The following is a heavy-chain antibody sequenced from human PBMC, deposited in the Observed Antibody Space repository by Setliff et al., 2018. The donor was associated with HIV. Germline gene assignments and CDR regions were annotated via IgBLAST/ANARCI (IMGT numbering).Heavy chain of an antibody. D-gene: IGHD2-21*01. J-gene: IGHJ4*02. CDR1: GFTFSTYA. V-gene: IGHV3-23*01. CDR3: AKKIPGHHPFDH. Sequence: PGESLKISCAASGFTFSTYAMSWVRQAPGKGLEWVSSISGSAASTYYADSVKGRFTISRDNSKNTLYLQMNSLRAEDTAVYYCAKKIPGHHPFDHWGQGSLVTVSS. CDR2: ISGSAAST.